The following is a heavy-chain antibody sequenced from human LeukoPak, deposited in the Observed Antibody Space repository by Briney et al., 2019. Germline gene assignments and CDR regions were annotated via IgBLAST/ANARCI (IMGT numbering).Heavy chain of an antibody. CDR3: ARDFREYSSSGDAFDI. V-gene: IGHV4-4*07. CDR1: GGSISSYY. J-gene: IGHJ3*02. D-gene: IGHD6-6*01. Sequence: KPSETLSLTCTVSGGSISSYYWSWIRQPAGKGLEWIGRIYTSGSTNYNPSLESRVTMSVDTSKNQFSLKLSSVTAADTAVYYCARDFREYSSSGDAFDIWGQGTMVTVSS. CDR2: IYTSGST.